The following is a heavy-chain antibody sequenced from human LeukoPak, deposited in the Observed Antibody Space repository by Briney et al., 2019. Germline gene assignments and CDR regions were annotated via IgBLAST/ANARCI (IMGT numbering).Heavy chain of an antibody. Sequence: NPSETLSLTCAVYGGSFSGYYWSWIRQPPGKGPEWIGEINHSGSTNYNPSLKSRVTISVDTSKNQFSLKLSSVTAADTAVYYCASGGSCYDYWGQGTLVTVSS. V-gene: IGHV4-34*01. J-gene: IGHJ4*02. CDR1: GGSFSGYY. CDR3: ASGGSCYDY. D-gene: IGHD2-2*01. CDR2: INHSGST.